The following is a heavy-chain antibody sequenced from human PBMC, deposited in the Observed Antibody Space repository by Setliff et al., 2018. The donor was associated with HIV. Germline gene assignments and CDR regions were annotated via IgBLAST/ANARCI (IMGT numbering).Heavy chain of an antibody. V-gene: IGHV1-2*02. J-gene: IGHJ4*02. CDR1: GYTFTAYY. D-gene: IGHD3-3*01. CDR2: IKPNSGGT. CDR3: ARDSDNFWSGYYAAFDY. Sequence: GASVKVSCKASGYTFTAYYMHWVRQAPGQGLEWMGWIKPNSGGTNYAQKFQGRVTMTTDTSSSTAYLDLRSLRSDDTDVYYCARDSDNFWSGYYAAFDYWGQGTLVTVSS.